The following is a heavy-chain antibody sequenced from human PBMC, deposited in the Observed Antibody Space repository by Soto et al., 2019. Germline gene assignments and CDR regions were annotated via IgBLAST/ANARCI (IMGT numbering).Heavy chain of an antibody. CDR3: AYLPCSGGSCDWFSFSGMDV. D-gene: IGHD2-15*01. J-gene: IGHJ6*02. CDR2: IYWDDDK. Sequence: QITLKASGPTLVKPTQTLTLTCTFSGFSLSTSGVGVAWIRQPPGKALEWLALIYWDDDKRYRPSLESRLTITKDTSKNQVVLTMTNMDSVDTATYYCAYLPCSGGSCDWFSFSGMDVWGQGTTVNVSS. CDR1: GFSLSTSGVG. V-gene: IGHV2-5*02.